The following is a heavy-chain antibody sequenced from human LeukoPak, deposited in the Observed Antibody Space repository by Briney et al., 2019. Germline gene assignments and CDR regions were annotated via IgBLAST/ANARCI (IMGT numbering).Heavy chain of an antibody. CDR2: IYYSGST. Sequence: KPSETLSLTCTVSGGSISSGGYYWSWIRQHPGKGLEWIGYIYYSGSTYYNPSLKSRVTISVDTSKNQFSLKLSSVTAADTAVYYCARAEEGYCSSTSCRNLGPQYGMDVWGQGTTVTVSS. CDR3: ARAEEGYCSSTSCRNLGPQYGMDV. D-gene: IGHD2-2*01. CDR1: GGSISSGGYY. V-gene: IGHV4-31*03. J-gene: IGHJ6*02.